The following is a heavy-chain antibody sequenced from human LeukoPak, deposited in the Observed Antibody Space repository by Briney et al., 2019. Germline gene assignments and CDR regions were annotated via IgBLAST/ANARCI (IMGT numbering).Heavy chain of an antibody. CDR2: INHSGGT. J-gene: IGHJ4*02. CDR3: ARGTVVILSYFDY. Sequence: SETLSLTCAVYGGSFSGYYWSWIRQPPGKGLEWIGEINHSGGTNYNPSLKSRVTISVDTSKNQFSLKLSSVTAADTAVYYCARGTVVILSYFDYWGQGTLVTVSS. V-gene: IGHV4-34*01. D-gene: IGHD3-22*01. CDR1: GGSFSGYY.